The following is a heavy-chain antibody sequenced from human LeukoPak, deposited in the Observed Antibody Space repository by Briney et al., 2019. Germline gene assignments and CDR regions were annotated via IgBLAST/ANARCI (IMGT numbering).Heavy chain of an antibody. J-gene: IGHJ4*02. Sequence: SETLSLTCSVSSGPITNYYWNWIRQPPGKGLKWIGYIYSSGSTNYNPSLKSRVTISVDPSKNHFSLKLSSVTAADTAVYYCARGSGYSSMGYWGQGTLVIVSS. CDR3: ARGSGYSSMGY. V-gene: IGHV4-59*01. CDR2: IYSSGST. D-gene: IGHD6-13*01. CDR1: SGPITNYY.